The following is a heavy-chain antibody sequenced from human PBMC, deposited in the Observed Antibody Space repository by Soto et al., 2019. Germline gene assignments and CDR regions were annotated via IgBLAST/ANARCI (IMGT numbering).Heavy chain of an antibody. Sequence: EVQLLESGGGLVQPGGSLRVTCAASGFTFSSYAMTWVRQAPGKGLEWVSSIRGGGGTTFYADSVKGRFTISRDNSENTLYLQMNSLRADDTAVYHCAKGGGRSGPYYYALDVWGQGTRVTVSS. J-gene: IGHJ6*02. D-gene: IGHD6-19*01. V-gene: IGHV3-23*01. CDR3: AKGGGRSGPYYYALDV. CDR2: IRGGGGTT. CDR1: GFTFSSYA.